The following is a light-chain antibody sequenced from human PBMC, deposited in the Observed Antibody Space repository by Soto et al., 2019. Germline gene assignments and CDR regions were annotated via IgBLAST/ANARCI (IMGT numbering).Light chain of an antibody. CDR3: QQRSNWPRT. Sequence: EIVMTQSPATLSVSPGERVTLSCRASQGVGSTLAWYRQQPGQAPRLLIYDAYIRATGVPARFSGSGSGTEFTLTISSLQSEDFAVYYCQQRSNWPRTFGQGTKVGIK. CDR1: QGVGST. J-gene: IGKJ1*01. V-gene: IGKV3-15*01. CDR2: DAY.